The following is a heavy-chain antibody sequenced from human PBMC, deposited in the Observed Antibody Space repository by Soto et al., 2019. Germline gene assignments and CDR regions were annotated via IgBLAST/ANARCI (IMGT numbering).Heavy chain of an antibody. CDR1: GGSISSGGYY. CDR3: ARYGGNSVGYFDY. J-gene: IGHJ4*02. D-gene: IGHD2-21*02. V-gene: IGHV4-31*03. Sequence: SETLSLTCTVSGGSISSGGYYWSWIRQHPGKGLEWIGYIDYSGSTYYNPSLKSRVTISVDTSKNQFSLKLSSVTAADTAVYYCARYGGNSVGYFDYWGQGTLVTVSS. CDR2: IDYSGST.